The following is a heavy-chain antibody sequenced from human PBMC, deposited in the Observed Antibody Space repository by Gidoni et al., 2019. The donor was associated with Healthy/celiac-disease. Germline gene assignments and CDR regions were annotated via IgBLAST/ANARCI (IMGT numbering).Heavy chain of an antibody. CDR3: ARTHNAMIGVDPAAFDI. Sequence: EVQLVQSGAEVKKPGESLRISCKGSGYSFTSYWISWVRQMPGKGLEWMGRIDPSDSYTNYTPSFQGHVTISADKSISTAYLQWSSLKASDTAMYYCARTHNAMIGVDPAAFDIWGQGTMVTVSS. D-gene: IGHD3-22*01. CDR1: GYSFTSYW. V-gene: IGHV5-10-1*03. J-gene: IGHJ3*02. CDR2: IDPSDSYT.